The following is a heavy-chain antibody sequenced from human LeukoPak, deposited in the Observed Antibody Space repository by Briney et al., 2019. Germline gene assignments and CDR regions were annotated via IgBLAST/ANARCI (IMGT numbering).Heavy chain of an antibody. V-gene: IGHV3-21*01. D-gene: IGHD5-18*01. J-gene: IGHJ4*02. CDR2: ITTSSSYI. Sequence: KTGGPLRLSCAASGFTFSSYEMNWVCQAPGKGLEWVSSITTSSSYIYYADSVKGRFTISRDNAKNSLYLQMNSLRAEDTAVYYCARDLGGYSYGSHFDYWGQGTLVTVSS. CDR3: ARDLGGYSYGSHFDY. CDR1: GFTFSSYE.